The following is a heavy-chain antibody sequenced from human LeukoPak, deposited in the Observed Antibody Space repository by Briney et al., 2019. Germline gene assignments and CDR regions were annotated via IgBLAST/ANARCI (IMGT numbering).Heavy chain of an antibody. D-gene: IGHD2-8*02. Sequence: GGSLRLSCAASGFTFSNYAMSWVRQAPGKGLEWVSTITGSGGGTYSADSVKGRFTISRDNSRNTLYLQMNSLRAEDTAVYYCAIEKGSDPGPYDYWGQGTLVTVSS. CDR2: ITGSGGGT. J-gene: IGHJ4*02. V-gene: IGHV3-23*01. CDR3: AIEKGSDPGPYDY. CDR1: GFTFSNYA.